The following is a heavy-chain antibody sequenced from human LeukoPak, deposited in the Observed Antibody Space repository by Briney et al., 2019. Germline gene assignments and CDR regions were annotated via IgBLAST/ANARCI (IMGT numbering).Heavy chain of an antibody. Sequence: SETLSLTRTVSGGSISSYYWSWIRQPPGKGLEWIGYIYYSGSTNYNPSLKSRVTISVDTSKNQFSLKLSSVTAADTAVYYCASSYYYDSSGYFDPWGQGTLVTVSS. CDR2: IYYSGST. J-gene: IGHJ5*02. CDR3: ASSYYYDSSGYFDP. V-gene: IGHV4-59*01. CDR1: GGSISSYY. D-gene: IGHD3-22*01.